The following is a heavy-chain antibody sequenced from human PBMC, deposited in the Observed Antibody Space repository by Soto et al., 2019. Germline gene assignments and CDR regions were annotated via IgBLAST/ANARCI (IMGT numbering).Heavy chain of an antibody. Sequence: TLSLTFAVAGDSISRRNWGNWFRQPPGKGLEWIGKIYYSGSTNYNPSLKSRVTISVDKSKNQFSLKLNSLTAADTAVYYCARSITFDWLFFDYWGQGTLVTVSS. CDR3: ARSITFDWLFFDY. CDR1: GDSISRRNW. V-gene: IGHV4-4*02. CDR2: IYYSGST. D-gene: IGHD3-9*01. J-gene: IGHJ4*02.